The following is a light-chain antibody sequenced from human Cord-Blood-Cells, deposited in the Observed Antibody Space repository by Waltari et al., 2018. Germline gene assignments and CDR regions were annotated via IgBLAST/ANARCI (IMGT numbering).Light chain of an antibody. V-gene: IGLV2-23*01. J-gene: IGLJ3*02. CDR2: EGR. CDR3: CSYAGSSTWV. CDR1: SSDVGSYNL. Sequence: QSALTQPASVSGSPGQSLTISCTGTSSDVGSYNLVSWYQQHPGKAPKLMIYEGRKRPSGVSNRFSGSKSGTTASLTISGLQAEDEADYYCCSYAGSSTWVFGGGTKLTVL.